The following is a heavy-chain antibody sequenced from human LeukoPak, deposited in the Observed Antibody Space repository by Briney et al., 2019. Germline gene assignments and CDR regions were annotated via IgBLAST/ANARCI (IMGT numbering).Heavy chain of an antibody. CDR2: IYYSGST. CDR3: ARGVGPTTEFDY. Sequence: SETLSLTCTVSGGSISSYYWSWIRQPPGKGLEWIGYIYYSGSTNYNPSLRSRVTISVDTSKNQFSLKLSSVTAADTAVYYCARGVGPTTEFDYWGQGTLVTVSS. D-gene: IGHD1-26*01. CDR1: GGSISSYY. V-gene: IGHV4-59*01. J-gene: IGHJ4*02.